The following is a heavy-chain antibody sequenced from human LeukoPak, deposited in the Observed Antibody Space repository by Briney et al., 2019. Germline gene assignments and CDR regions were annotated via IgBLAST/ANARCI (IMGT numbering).Heavy chain of an antibody. CDR3: ARDRTIFGVVSYYFDY. J-gene: IGHJ4*02. CDR1: GFTVSSYY. D-gene: IGHD3-3*01. V-gene: IGHV3-53*05. Sequence: GGSLRLSCAASGFTVSSYYMSWVRQAPGKGLEWVSVIYNDGRAYYADSVRGRFTISRDNSKNTLYLQMNSLRAEDTAVYYCARDRTIFGVVSYYFDYWGQGTLVTVSS. CDR2: IYNDGRA.